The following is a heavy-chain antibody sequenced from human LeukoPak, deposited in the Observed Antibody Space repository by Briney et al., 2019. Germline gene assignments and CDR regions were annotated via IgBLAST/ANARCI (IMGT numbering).Heavy chain of an antibody. J-gene: IGHJ4*02. CDR1: GFTFSSYS. D-gene: IGHD3-22*01. V-gene: IGHV3-21*01. CDR2: TDSSGSYR. CDR3: AKEAVTYYYDSSEWYFDY. Sequence: GGSLRLSCAASGFTFSSYSMNWVRQAPGKGLEWVASTDSSGSYRYYADSVKGRFTISRDNAKNSLYLQMNSLRAEDTAVYYCAKEAVTYYYDSSEWYFDYWGQGTLVTVSS.